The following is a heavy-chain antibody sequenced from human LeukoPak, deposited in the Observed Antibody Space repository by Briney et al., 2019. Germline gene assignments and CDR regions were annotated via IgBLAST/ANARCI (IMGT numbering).Heavy chain of an antibody. D-gene: IGHD6-19*01. CDR2: IYYSGST. Sequence: PSETLSLTRTVSGGSISSSTYCWGWIRQPPGKGLEWIGSIYYSGSTYYNPSLKSRVSISVDTSKNQVSLKLSSVTAADTAVYYCARHVYGNSWFDYWGQGTLVTVSS. CDR1: GGSISSSTYC. J-gene: IGHJ4*02. V-gene: IGHV4-39*01. CDR3: ARHVYGNSWFDY.